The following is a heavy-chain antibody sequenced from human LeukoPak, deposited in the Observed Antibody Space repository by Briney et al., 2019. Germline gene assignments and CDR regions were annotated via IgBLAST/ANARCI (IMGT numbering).Heavy chain of an antibody. J-gene: IGHJ6*03. D-gene: IGHD1-26*01. CDR3: SRIGAVGYYYMDV. CDR1: GGTFSSYA. Sequence: SVKVSCKASGGTFSSYAISWVRQAPGQGLEWMGGIIPIFGTANYAQKFQGRVTITTDESTSTAYMELSSLRSEDTAVYYCSRIGAVGYYYMDVWGKGTTVTVSS. CDR2: IIPIFGTA. V-gene: IGHV1-69*05.